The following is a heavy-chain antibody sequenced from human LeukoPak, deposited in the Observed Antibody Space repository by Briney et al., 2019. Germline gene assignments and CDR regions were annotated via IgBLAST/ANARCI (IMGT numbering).Heavy chain of an antibody. J-gene: IGHJ4*02. V-gene: IGHV3-15*01. CDR2: IKSKTDGGTT. Sequence: GGSLRLSCAASGFTFSNAWLNWVRQAPGKGLEWVGHIKSKTDGGTTDSAAPVKGRFTISRDDSKNTLFLQMNSLKTEDTAVYYCTLPWGSGSYYGYWGQGTLVTVSS. CDR1: GFTFSNAW. CDR3: TLPWGSGSYYGY. D-gene: IGHD3-10*01.